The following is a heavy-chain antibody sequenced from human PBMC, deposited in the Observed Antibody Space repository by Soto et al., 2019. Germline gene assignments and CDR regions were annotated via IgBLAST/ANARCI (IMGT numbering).Heavy chain of an antibody. CDR1: GFTFSSYW. CDR2: IKQDGSEK. D-gene: IGHD3-22*01. Sequence: GGSLRLSCAASGFTFSSYWMSWVRQAPGKGLEWVANIKQDGSEKYYVDSVKGRFTISRDNAKNSLYLQMNSLRAEDTAVYYCARDRFASSGYLFDYWGQGTLVTVSS. CDR3: ARDRFASSGYLFDY. J-gene: IGHJ4*02. V-gene: IGHV3-7*01.